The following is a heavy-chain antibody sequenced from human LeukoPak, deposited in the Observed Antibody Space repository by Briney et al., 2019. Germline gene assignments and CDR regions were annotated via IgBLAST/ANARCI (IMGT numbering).Heavy chain of an antibody. Sequence: GRSLRLSCAASGFTFSSYAMHWVRQAPGKGVGWVAVISYDGSNKYYADSVKGGFTISRDNSKTTLYLQMNSLRAEDTAVYYCARDGGIAAATYLFDYWGQGTLVTVSS. CDR1: GFTFSSYA. J-gene: IGHJ4*02. V-gene: IGHV3-30*04. D-gene: IGHD6-13*01. CDR3: ARDGGIAAATYLFDY. CDR2: ISYDGSNK.